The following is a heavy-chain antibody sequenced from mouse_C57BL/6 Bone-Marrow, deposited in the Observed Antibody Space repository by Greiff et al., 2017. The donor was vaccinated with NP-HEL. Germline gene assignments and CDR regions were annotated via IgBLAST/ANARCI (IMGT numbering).Heavy chain of an antibody. Sequence: QVQLKQSGAELVRPGTSVKMSCKASGYTFTNYWIGWAKQRPGHGLEWIGDIYPGGGYTNYNEKFKGKATLTADKSSSTAYMQFSSLTSEDSAIYYCARLGYIYGSSAGDYFDYWGQGTTLTVSS. V-gene: IGHV1-63*01. J-gene: IGHJ2*01. D-gene: IGHD1-1*01. CDR3: ARLGYIYGSSAGDYFDY. CDR2: IYPGGGYT. CDR1: GYTFTNYW.